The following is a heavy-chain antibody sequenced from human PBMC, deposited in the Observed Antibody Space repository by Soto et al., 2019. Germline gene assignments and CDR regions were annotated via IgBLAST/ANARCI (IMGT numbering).Heavy chain of an antibody. Sequence: SETLSLTXTVSGGSLGSGASYWSWIRQHPGQGLEWIAFIHYGGTTNYNPSLKSRVTISVDTSKNQLSLKLNSVTAADTAVYYCARGGASSQWFDPWGQGTLVTVSS. CDR3: ARGGASSQWFDP. CDR1: GGSLGSGASY. J-gene: IGHJ5*02. CDR2: IHYGGTT. V-gene: IGHV4-31*02. D-gene: IGHD2-15*01.